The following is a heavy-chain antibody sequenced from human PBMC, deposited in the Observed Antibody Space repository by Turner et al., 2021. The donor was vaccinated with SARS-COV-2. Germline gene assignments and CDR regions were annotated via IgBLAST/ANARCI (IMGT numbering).Heavy chain of an antibody. CDR2: IYSGGST. CDR3: ARETREARFDP. V-gene: IGHV3-53*01. Sequence: EVQLVESGGGLIQPGGSLRLSCAASGFTVSSNYMNWVRQAPGNGLEWVSIIYSGGSTYYADSVKGRFTISRDNSKNTLFLQMNSLRAEDTAVYYCARETREARFDPWGQGTLVTVSS. CDR1: GFTVSSNY. D-gene: IGHD1-26*01. J-gene: IGHJ5*02.